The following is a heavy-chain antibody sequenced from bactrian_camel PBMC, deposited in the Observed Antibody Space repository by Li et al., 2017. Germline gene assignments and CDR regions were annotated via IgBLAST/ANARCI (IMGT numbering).Heavy chain of an antibody. D-gene: IGHD4*01. V-gene: IGHV3S42*01. CDR2: FDTDGST. Sequence: VQLVESGGALVQPGGSLRLSCGTSGFTFTASSMSWVRQAPGKEREGVATFDTDGSTSYAEFAKGRFTISKDNAKNTLSLQMDSLKPEDSGMYYCAARSRGWACGLRPIDYGVWGQGTQVTVS. CDR3: AARSRGWACGLRPIDYGV. J-gene: IGHJ4*01. CDR1: GFTFTASS.